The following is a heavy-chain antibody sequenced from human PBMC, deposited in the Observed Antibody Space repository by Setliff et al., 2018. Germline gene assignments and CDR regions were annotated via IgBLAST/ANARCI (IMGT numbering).Heavy chain of an antibody. D-gene: IGHD2-2*01. J-gene: IGHJ4*02. CDR3: ARTQVVPAATYSIDY. Sequence: GGSLRLSCAASGFAFSNFAMGWVRQAPGRGLEWVSIISAVNSGTYYADSVRGRFTISRDNSKNTLYLQMNSLRAEDTAVYYCARTQVVPAATYSIDYWGQGTLVTVSS. CDR2: ISAVNSGT. V-gene: IGHV3-23*01. CDR1: GFAFSNFA.